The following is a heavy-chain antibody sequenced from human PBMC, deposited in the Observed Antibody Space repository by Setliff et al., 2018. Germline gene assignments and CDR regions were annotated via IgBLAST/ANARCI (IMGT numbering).Heavy chain of an antibody. CDR3: ATDLAIRGVQFDY. CDR2: VDPKDGQA. D-gene: IGHD3-10*01. Sequence: ASVKVSCKGSGYRFIVYYIHGVRQTPGKGLEWMGRVDPKDGQAIYAKKFQGRFTITADTSIDTAYMELSSLTSEDTAVYYCATDLAIRGVQFDYWGRGTLVTVSS. CDR1: GYRFIVYY. V-gene: IGHV1-69-2*01. J-gene: IGHJ4*02.